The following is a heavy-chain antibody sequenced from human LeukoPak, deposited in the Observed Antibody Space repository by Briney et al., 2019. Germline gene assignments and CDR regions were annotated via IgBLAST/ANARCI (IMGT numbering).Heavy chain of an antibody. V-gene: IGHV3-23*01. CDR3: AKEYTSGWYFLGYYNYYYMDV. CDR2: ISGSSTAT. D-gene: IGHD6-19*01. CDR1: EFTFMSYA. Sequence: PGGSLRLSCAASEFTFMSYAMSWVRQAPGKGLEWVSTISGSSTATYYADSVKGRFTISRDNSQNTLYLQMNSLRAEDTAVYYCAKEYTSGWYFLGYYNYYYMDVWGEGTTVSVSS. J-gene: IGHJ6*03.